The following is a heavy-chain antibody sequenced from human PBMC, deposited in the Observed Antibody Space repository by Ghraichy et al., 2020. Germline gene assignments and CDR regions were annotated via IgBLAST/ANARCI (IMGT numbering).Heavy chain of an antibody. Sequence: SQTLSLTCAVYGGSFSGYYWSWIRQPPGRGLEWSGEVDHGGSTNYNPSLKRRGTISVDTSKNQFSLKLSSVTAADTAVYYCASRPGIHDYGMDVWGQGTTVTVSS. CDR3: ASRPGIHDYGMDV. V-gene: IGHV4-34*01. D-gene: IGHD2/OR15-2a*01. J-gene: IGHJ6*02. CDR2: VDHGGST. CDR1: GGSFSGYY.